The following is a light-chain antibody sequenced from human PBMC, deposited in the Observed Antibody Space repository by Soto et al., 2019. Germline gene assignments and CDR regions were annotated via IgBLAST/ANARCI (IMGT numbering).Light chain of an antibody. CDR3: QQHGRSPWM. Sequence: EIVLTQSPGTLSRSPGERATLSCRASQSVSSYLAWYQQKPGQAPRLLIYDASNRATGIPDRFSGSGSGTDFTLTISRLEPEDFAVYYCQQHGRSPWMFGQGTKVDIK. CDR1: QSVSSY. V-gene: IGKV3-20*01. CDR2: DAS. J-gene: IGKJ1*01.